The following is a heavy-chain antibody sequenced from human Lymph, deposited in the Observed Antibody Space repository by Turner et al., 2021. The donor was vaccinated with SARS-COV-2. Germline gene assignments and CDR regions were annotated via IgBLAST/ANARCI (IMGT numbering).Heavy chain of an antibody. CDR2: IYSGVST. D-gene: IGHD1-1*01. CDR1: GFTVSSNY. Sequence: EVQLVETGGGLIQPGGSLRLSCAASGFTVSSNYMTWVRQAPGKGLEWVSLIYSGVSTYYADSVKGRFTISRDNSKNTLYLQMNSLRAEDTAIYYCARDLQLYGMDVWGQGTTVTVSS. J-gene: IGHJ6*02. V-gene: IGHV3-53*02. CDR3: ARDLQLYGMDV.